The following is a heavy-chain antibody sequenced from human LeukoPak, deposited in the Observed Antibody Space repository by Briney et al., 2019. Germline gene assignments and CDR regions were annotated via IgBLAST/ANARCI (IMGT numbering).Heavy chain of an antibody. V-gene: IGHV3-53*01. CDR2: IYSDRST. CDR3: ASEDYTAMAMDV. CDR1: GFTVSSSY. Sequence: GGSLRLSCAASGFTVSSSYMSWVRQAPGKGLEWVSVIYSDRSTYYADSVKGRFTISRDNSKNTLYLQMNSLRAEDTAVYYCASEDYTAMAMDVWGKGTTVTISS. D-gene: IGHD5-18*01. J-gene: IGHJ6*03.